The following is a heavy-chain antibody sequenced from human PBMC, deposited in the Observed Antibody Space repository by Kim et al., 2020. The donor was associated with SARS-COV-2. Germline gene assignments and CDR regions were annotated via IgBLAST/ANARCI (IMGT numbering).Heavy chain of an antibody. D-gene: IGHD6-19*01. Sequence: SETLSRTCTVSGGSISSYYWSWIRQPPGKGLEWIGYIYHSGSTNYNPSLKSRVTISVDTSKNQFSLKLSSVTAADTAVYYCARHPDSSGWYSFDYWGQGTLVTVSS. V-gene: IGHV4-59*08. CDR2: IYHSGST. CDR3: ARHPDSSGWYSFDY. J-gene: IGHJ4*02. CDR1: GGSISSYY.